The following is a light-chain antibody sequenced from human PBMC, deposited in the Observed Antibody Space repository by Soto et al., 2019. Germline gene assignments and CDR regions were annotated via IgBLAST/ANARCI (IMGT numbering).Light chain of an antibody. CDR2: AAS. J-gene: IGKJ1*01. CDR1: QSISSN. Sequence: DIVMTQSPATLSVSPGERATLSCRARQSISSNLAWYQQKPGQAPRLLIYAASTRATGIPARFSGSGSGTEFTLTISSLQSEDFAVYYCQEYNKWPWTFGQGTKVDIK. V-gene: IGKV3D-15*01. CDR3: QEYNKWPWT.